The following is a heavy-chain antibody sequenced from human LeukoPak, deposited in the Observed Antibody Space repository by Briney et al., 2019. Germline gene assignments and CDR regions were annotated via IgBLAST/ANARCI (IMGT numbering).Heavy chain of an antibody. Sequence: PGRSLRLSCAASGITFSSYAIHWVRQAPGKGLEWVSLISFDGSNKYYADSVKGRFAVSRDNSKNTLYLQMNSLRPEDTAVYYCARGNGLSSGWYEFDFWGQGALVAVSS. CDR2: ISFDGSNK. CDR3: ARGNGLSSGWYEFDF. D-gene: IGHD6-19*01. J-gene: IGHJ4*02. CDR1: GITFSSYA. V-gene: IGHV3-30*09.